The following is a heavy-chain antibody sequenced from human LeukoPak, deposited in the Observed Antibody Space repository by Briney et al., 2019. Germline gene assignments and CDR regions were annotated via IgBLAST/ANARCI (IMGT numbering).Heavy chain of an antibody. Sequence: SVKVSCKASGGTFTSYSINWVRQAPGQGLEWMGGIISIFGTINYAQKFQDRVTITADEFTSTAYMEVTSLRSEDTAVYYCTKEDFYGSGRIYWGQGSLVTVSS. J-gene: IGHJ4*02. V-gene: IGHV1-69*13. CDR2: IISIFGTI. CDR1: GGTFTSYS. CDR3: TKEDFYGSGRIY. D-gene: IGHD3-10*01.